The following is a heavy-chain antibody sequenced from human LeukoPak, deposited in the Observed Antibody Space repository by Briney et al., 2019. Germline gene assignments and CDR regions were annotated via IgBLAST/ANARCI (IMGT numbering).Heavy chain of an antibody. J-gene: IGHJ4*02. D-gene: IGHD3-22*01. CDR1: GFTFSSYA. CDR3: AKVGTYYDSSGYYDY. Sequence: PGGSLRLSCAVSGFTFSSYAMSWVRQAPGKGLEWVSAISGSGGSTYYADSVKGRFTISRDNSKNTPYLQMNSLRAEDTAVYYCAKVGTYYDSSGYYDYWGQGTLVTVSS. V-gene: IGHV3-23*01. CDR2: ISGSGGST.